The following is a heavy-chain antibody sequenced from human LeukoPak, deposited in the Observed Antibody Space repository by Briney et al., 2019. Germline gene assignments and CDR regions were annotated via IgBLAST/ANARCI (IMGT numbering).Heavy chain of an antibody. CDR2: IYPGDSDT. J-gene: IGHJ4*02. V-gene: IGHV5-51*01. Sequence: GESPKISCKGSGYSFTSYWIGWVRQMPGKGLEWMGIIYPGDSDTRYSPSFQGQVTISADKSISTAYLQWSSLKASDTAMYYCARYGSFGVVTNAFDYWGQGTLVTVSS. D-gene: IGHD3-3*01. CDR3: ARYGSFGVVTNAFDY. CDR1: GYSFTSYW.